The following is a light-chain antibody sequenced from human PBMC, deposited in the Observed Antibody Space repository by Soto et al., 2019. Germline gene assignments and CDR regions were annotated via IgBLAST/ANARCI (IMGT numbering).Light chain of an antibody. CDR1: QSVSSN. J-gene: IGKJ2*01. V-gene: IGKV3-15*01. CDR2: GAS. Sequence: EIVMTQSPATLSVSPGERATLSCRASQSVSSNLAWYQQKSGQAPRLLIYGASTRATDIPARFSGSGSGTEFTLTISSLQSEDFAVYYCQQYNNWPPMYTFGQGTKLEIK. CDR3: QQYNNWPPMYT.